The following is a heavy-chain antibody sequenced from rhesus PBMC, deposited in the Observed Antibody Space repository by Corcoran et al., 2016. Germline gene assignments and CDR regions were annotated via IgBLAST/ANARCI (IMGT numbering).Heavy chain of an antibody. CDR2: IYGTSGST. J-gene: IGHJ4*01. CDR1: GDSISSNY. Sequence: QVQLQESGPGLVKPSETLSLTCAVSGDSISSNYWNWIRQPPGKGLEWIGRIYGTSGSTSYTPSLTSRVTISTDASKNQFSLKLTSVTAADTAVYYCAGVKVGTTSFDYWGQGVLVTVSS. D-gene: IGHD1-44*01. V-gene: IGHV4-147*01. CDR3: AGVKVGTTSFDY.